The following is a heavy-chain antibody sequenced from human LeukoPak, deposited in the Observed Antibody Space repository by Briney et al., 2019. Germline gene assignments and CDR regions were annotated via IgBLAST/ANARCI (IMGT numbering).Heavy chain of an antibody. D-gene: IGHD5-12*01. CDR1: GFTFSSYS. V-gene: IGHV3-21*01. Sequence: GGSLRLSCAASGFTFSSYSMNWVRQAPGKGLEWVSAISGDSRYIYYTDSVRGRFTISRDNAENSLYLQMHSLRVEDTAVYYCAREGAKRGYSGYDAMYWGQGTLVIVSS. J-gene: IGHJ4*02. CDR3: AREGAKRGYSGYDAMY. CDR2: ISGDSRYI.